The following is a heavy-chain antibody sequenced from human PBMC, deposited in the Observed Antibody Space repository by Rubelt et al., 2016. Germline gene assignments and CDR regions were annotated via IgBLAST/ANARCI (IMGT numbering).Heavy chain of an antibody. D-gene: IGHD6-6*01. CDR1: GGTFSSYA. V-gene: IGHV1-18*01. Sequence: QVQLVQSGAEVKKPGSSVKVSCKASGGTFSSYAISWVRQAPGQGLEWMGWISAYNGNTNYAQKLQGRVTMTTDTSTSTAYMELSSLRSDDTAVYYCARDRIRIAARQGWYFDLWGRGTLVTVSS. CDR3: ARDRIRIAARQGWYFDL. CDR2: ISAYNGNT. J-gene: IGHJ2*01.